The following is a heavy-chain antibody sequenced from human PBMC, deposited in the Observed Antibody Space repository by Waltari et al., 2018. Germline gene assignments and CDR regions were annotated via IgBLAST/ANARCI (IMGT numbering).Heavy chain of an antibody. V-gene: IGHV4-38-2*01. CDR2: IYHSGST. CDR3: ARSHLIMAARPDGFDY. J-gene: IGHJ4*02. CDR1: GYSISSGYY. D-gene: IGHD6-6*01. Sequence: QVQLQESGPGLVKPSETLSLTCAVSGYSISSGYYWGWLRQPPGKGLEWIGSIYHSGSTYYNPSLKSRVTISVDTSKNQFSLKLSSVTAADTAVYYCARSHLIMAARPDGFDYWGQGTLVTVSS.